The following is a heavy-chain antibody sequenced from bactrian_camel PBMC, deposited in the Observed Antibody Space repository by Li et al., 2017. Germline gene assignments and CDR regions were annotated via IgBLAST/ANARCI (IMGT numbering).Heavy chain of an antibody. CDR3: ALGTDLAD. J-gene: IGHJ4*01. CDR2: IESDGGT. V-gene: IGHV3S26*01. D-gene: IGHD7*01. Sequence: HVQLVESGGGSVQAGGSLRLSCAASGYTYNGNCLAWFRQAPGKEREGVAAIESDGGTSYADSVKGRFTISQDNAKSTLYLQMNSLKPEDTALYYCALGTDLADWGQGTQVTVS. CDR1: GYTYNGNC.